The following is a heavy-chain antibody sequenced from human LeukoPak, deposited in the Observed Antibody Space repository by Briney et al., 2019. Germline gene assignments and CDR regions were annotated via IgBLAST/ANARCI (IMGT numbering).Heavy chain of an antibody. Sequence: GGSLRLSCAASGFTFSSYVMNWVRQAPGKGLEWVSSISDNGVTRYYADSVKGRFTISRDNSKNTLYLQMNSLRAEDTAVYYCAKASSGYSSGWYPSYYFDYWGQGTLVTVSS. J-gene: IGHJ4*02. D-gene: IGHD6-19*01. CDR3: AKASSGYSSGWYPSYYFDY. V-gene: IGHV3-23*01. CDR2: ISDNGVTR. CDR1: GFTFSSYV.